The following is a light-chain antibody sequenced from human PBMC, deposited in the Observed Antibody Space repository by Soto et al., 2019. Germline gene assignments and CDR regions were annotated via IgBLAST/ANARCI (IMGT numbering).Light chain of an antibody. CDR2: AAS. J-gene: IGKJ4*01. Sequence: DIQMTQSPSSLSASVGDRFTIACRSSQSISSYLNWYQQKPGKAPKLLIYAASSLQSGVPSRFSGSGSGTDFTLSISRLQTDDFATYYCQQYGSFSPITFGGGTKVDIK. CDR3: QQYGSFSPIT. V-gene: IGKV1-39*01. CDR1: QSISSY.